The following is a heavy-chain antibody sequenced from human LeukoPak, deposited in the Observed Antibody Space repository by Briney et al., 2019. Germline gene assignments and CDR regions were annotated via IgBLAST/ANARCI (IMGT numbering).Heavy chain of an antibody. Sequence: LAGGSLRLSCAASGFTFDEYCMSWVRQAPGKGLEWVSGINWNGGSTGYADSVKGRFTISRDNAKNSLYLQMNSLRAEDTALYYCARLSSWSGDYWGQGTLVTVSS. CDR2: INWNGGST. J-gene: IGHJ4*02. V-gene: IGHV3-20*04. D-gene: IGHD6-13*01. CDR1: GFTFDEYC. CDR3: ARLSSWSGDY.